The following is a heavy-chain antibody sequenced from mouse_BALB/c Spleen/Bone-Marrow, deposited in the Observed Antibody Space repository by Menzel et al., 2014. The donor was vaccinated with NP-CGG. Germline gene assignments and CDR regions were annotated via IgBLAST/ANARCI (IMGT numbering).Heavy chain of an antibody. J-gene: IGHJ3*01. V-gene: IGHV1-76*01. CDR1: GYIFXSYW. CDR3: ASGVTTGWFVY. CDR2: IYPGSGST. Sequence: QVQLQQSGAELVRPGASVKLSCKTSGYIFXSYWIHWVEQRSGQGLEWIARIYPGSGSTYYNEKFEGKATLTADKSSSTAYMQLSSLKPEDSAVYFCASGVTTGWFVYWGQGTLVTVSA. D-gene: IGHD2-2*01.